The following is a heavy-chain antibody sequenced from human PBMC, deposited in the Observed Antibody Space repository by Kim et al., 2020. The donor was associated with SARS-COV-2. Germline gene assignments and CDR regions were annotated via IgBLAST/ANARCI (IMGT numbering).Heavy chain of an antibody. J-gene: IGHJ4*02. CDR3: ATPGIWSGYYHLDY. V-gene: IGHV1-24*01. D-gene: IGHD3-3*01. Sequence: AQKFQGRVTMTEDTSTDTAYMELSSLRSEDTAVYYCATPGIWSGYYHLDYWGQGTLVTVSS.